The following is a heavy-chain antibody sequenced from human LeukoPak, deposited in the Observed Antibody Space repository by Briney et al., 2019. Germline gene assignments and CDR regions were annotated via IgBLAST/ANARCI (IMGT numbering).Heavy chain of an antibody. D-gene: IGHD6-6*01. V-gene: IGHV3-15*01. CDR1: GFTFSSYG. J-gene: IGHJ4*02. CDR2: ITPSID. Sequence: PGGSLRLSCAASGFTFSSYGMHWVRQAPGKGLEWVGRITPSIDEYAAPVKGRFSISRDDSKSMVYLQMSSLVTDDTAVYYCVWSSTWEKRFYLDQWGQGTLVTVSS. CDR3: VWSSTWEKRFYLDQ.